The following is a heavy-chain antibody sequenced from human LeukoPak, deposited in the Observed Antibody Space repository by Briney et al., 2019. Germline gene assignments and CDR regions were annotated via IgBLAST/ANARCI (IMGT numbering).Heavy chain of an antibody. CDR2: ISVYNGHT. J-gene: IGHJ3*02. CDR1: GYTFTSHD. Sequence: ASVKVSCKASGYTFTSHDISWVRQAPGQGLEWMGWISVYNGHTLYAQKFQGRVTMTTDTSTSTAYMELRSLRSDDTAVYYCAGYSGSYLVLGTFDIWGQGTMVTVSS. CDR3: AGYSGSYLVLGTFDI. V-gene: IGHV1-18*01. D-gene: IGHD1-26*01.